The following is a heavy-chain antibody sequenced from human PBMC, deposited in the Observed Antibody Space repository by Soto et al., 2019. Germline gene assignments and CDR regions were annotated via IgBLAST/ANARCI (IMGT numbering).Heavy chain of an antibody. J-gene: IGHJ6*02. V-gene: IGHV1-18*01. CDR1: GYTFTSYG. D-gene: IGHD2-2*01. CDR3: ARDGCSSTSCYYYYYYGMDV. Sequence: ASVKGSCKASGYTFTSYGISWVRQAPGQGLEWMGWISAYNGNTNYAQKLQGRVTMTTDTSTSTAYMELRSLRSDDTAVYYCARDGCSSTSCYYYYYYGMDVWGQGTTVTVSS. CDR2: ISAYNGNT.